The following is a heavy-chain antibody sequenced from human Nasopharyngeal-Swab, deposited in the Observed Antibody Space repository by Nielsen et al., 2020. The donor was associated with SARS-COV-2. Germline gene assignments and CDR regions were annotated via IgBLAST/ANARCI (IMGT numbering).Heavy chain of an antibody. CDR3: AKDRYCSGGACYFNGFDY. D-gene: IGHD2-15*01. CDR1: GFTCSSYA. J-gene: IGHJ4*02. Sequence: GEALKISCAASGFTCSSYAMTWIRQAPGKGLEWVSGVSGSGGTTKYADSVKGRFTISRENSKNKLYLQMHSLRAEDTAVYYCAKDRYCSGGACYFNGFDYWGQGTLVTVSS. V-gene: IGHV3-23*01. CDR2: VSGSGGTT.